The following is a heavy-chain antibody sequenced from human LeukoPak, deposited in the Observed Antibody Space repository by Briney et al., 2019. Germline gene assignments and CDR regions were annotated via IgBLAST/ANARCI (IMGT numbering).Heavy chain of an antibody. J-gene: IGHJ4*01. CDR3: ARENNWNSPYYFDY. D-gene: IGHD1-7*01. Sequence: GGSLRLSCAASGFTFSNYWMSWVRQAPGKGLEWVANIKQDGTGKNYVDSVKGRFTISRDNAKHSLYLLMNSLIDEDTAVYYCARENNWNSPYYFDYWGHGTLVTVSS. CDR2: IKQDGTGK. CDR1: GFTFSNYW. V-gene: IGHV3-7*01.